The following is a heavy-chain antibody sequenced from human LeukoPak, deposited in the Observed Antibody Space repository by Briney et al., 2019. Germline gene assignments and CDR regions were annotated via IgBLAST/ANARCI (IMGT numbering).Heavy chain of an antibody. Sequence: GGSLRLSCAASGFTVSSNYMSWVRQAPGEGLEWVSVIYSGGSTYYADPVKGRFTISRDNSKNTLYLQMNSLRAEDTAVYYCARDLDTIAHYYYYMDVWGKGTTVTVS. CDR3: ARDLDTIAHYYYYMDV. J-gene: IGHJ6*03. D-gene: IGHD5-12*01. V-gene: IGHV3-66*02. CDR1: GFTVSSNY. CDR2: IYSGGST.